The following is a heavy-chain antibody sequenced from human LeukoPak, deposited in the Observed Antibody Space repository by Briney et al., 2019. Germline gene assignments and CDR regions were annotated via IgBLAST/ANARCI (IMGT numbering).Heavy chain of an antibody. CDR3: AREWEYCSGGSCFDFDDY. Sequence: ASVTVSCKASGYTFTSYGISWVRQAPGQGLEWMGWMNPNSGNTGYAQKFQGRVTMTRNTSISTAYMELSSLRSEDTAVYYCAREWEYCSGGSCFDFDDYWGQGTLVTVSS. CDR1: GYTFTSYG. V-gene: IGHV1-8*02. J-gene: IGHJ4*02. CDR2: MNPNSGNT. D-gene: IGHD2-15*01.